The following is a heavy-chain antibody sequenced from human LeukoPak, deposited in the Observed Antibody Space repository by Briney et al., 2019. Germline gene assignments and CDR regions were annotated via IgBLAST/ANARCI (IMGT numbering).Heavy chain of an antibody. CDR3: AKAALRYQLLSSLDY. CDR2: ISGSGAST. CDR1: GFTFSSYA. V-gene: IGHV3-23*01. Sequence: GGSLRLSCAASGFTFSSYAMNWARQAPGKGLEWVPAISGSGASTYYADSVKGRFTISRDNSKNTLYLQMNSLRAEDTAIYYCAKAALRYQLLSSLDYWGQGTLVTVSS. D-gene: IGHD2-2*01. J-gene: IGHJ4*02.